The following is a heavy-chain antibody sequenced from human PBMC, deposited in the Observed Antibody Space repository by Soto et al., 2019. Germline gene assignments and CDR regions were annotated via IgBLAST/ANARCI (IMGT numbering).Heavy chain of an antibody. Sequence: EVQLVESGGGLVKPGGSLRLSCAASGFTFSTYSMNWVRQAPGKGLEWVSSISSSSSYIYYADSVKGRFTISRDNAKNPLYLQMNSLRAEDTAVYYCARYDSSGYYWPYYYYGMDVWGQGTTVTVSS. CDR2: ISSSSSYI. CDR3: ARYDSSGYYWPYYYYGMDV. J-gene: IGHJ6*02. D-gene: IGHD3-22*01. V-gene: IGHV3-21*01. CDR1: GFTFSTYS.